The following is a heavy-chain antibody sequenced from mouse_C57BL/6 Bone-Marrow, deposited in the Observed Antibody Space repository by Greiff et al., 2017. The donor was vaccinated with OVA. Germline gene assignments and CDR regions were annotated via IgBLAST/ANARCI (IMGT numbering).Heavy chain of an antibody. CDR1: GFTFSSYA. D-gene: IGHD2-2*01. Sequence: EVKLMESGGGLVKPGGSLKLSCAASGFTFSSYAMSWVRQTPEKRLEWVATISDGGSYTYYPDNVKGRFTISRDNAKNNLYLQMSHLKSEDTAMYYCARGYGYDVEGFAYWGQGTLVTVSA. V-gene: IGHV5-4*03. J-gene: IGHJ3*01. CDR3: ARGYGYDVEGFAY. CDR2: ISDGGSYT.